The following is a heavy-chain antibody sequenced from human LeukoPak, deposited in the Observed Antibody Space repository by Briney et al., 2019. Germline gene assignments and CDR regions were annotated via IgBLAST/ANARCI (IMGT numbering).Heavy chain of an antibody. CDR2: IIPIFGTA. J-gene: IGHJ4*02. CDR3: ARNSRDGYNDY. D-gene: IGHD5-24*01. V-gene: IGHV1-69*13. CDR1: GGTFSSYA. Sequence: SVTVSCTASGGTFSSYAISWVRQAPGQGLEWMGGIIPIFGTANYAQKFQGRVTITADESTSTAYMELSSLRSEDTAAYYCARNSRDGYNDYWGQGTLVTVSS.